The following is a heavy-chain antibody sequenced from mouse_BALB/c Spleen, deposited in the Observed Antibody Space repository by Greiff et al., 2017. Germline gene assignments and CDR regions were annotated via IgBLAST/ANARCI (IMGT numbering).Heavy chain of an antibody. J-gene: IGHJ3*01. V-gene: IGHV1-15*01. CDR2: IDPETGGT. CDR1: GYTFTDYE. Sequence: VQLQQSGAELVRPGASVTLSCKASGYTFTDYEMHWVKQTPVHGLEWIGAIDPETGGTAYNQKFKGKATLTADKSSSTAYMELRSLTSEDSAVYYCANLDRAYWGQGTLVTVSA. CDR3: ANLDRAY. D-gene: IGHD2-10*02.